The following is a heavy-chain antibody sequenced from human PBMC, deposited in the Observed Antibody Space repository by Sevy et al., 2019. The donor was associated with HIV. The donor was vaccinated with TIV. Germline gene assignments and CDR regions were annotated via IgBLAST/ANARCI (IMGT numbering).Heavy chain of an antibody. Sequence: GGSLRLSCAASGFTFSDYAMHWVRQVPGKGLEWVSGISWNSGAMGYADSVQGRFTISRDNAKNSLYLQMNSVRAEDTSLDYCGVALGYCGINSCYGVAVNAFDLWGQGTMVTVSS. V-gene: IGHV3-9*01. CDR3: GVALGYCGINSCYGVAVNAFDL. D-gene: IGHD2-2*01. CDR1: GFTFSDYA. J-gene: IGHJ3*01. CDR2: ISWNSGAM.